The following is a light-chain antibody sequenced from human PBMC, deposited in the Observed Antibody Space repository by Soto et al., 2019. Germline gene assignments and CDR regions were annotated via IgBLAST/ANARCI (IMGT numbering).Light chain of an antibody. Sequence: QSALTQPPSASGSPGQSVTITCSGTSSDVGEENYVSWYQQHPGKVPKLILYEVSKRPSGVPDRFSGSRSGNTASLTVSGLQAEDEADYYCTSYAGTNSVYVFGTGTKVTVL. CDR3: TSYAGTNSVYV. CDR2: EVS. J-gene: IGLJ1*01. CDR1: SSDVGEENY. V-gene: IGLV2-8*01.